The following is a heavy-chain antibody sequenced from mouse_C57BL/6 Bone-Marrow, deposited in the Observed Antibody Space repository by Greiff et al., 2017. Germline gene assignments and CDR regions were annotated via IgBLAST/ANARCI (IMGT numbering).Heavy chain of an antibody. CDR2: IDPETGGT. CDR3: TRRRQLRLRDYAMDY. Sequence: QVQLQQSGAELVRPGASVTLSCKASGYTFTDYEMHWVKQTPVHGLEWIGAIDPETGGTAYNQKFKGKAILTADKSSSTAYMERRSLTSEDSAVYYCTRRRQLRLRDYAMDYWGQGTSVTVSS. V-gene: IGHV1-15*01. D-gene: IGHD3-2*02. J-gene: IGHJ4*01. CDR1: GYTFTDYE.